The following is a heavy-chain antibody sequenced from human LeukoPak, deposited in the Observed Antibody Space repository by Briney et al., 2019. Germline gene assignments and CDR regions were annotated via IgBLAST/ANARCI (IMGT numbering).Heavy chain of an antibody. Sequence: ASVKVSCKASGYTFTSCGISWVRQAPGQGLEWMGWISAYNGNTNYAQKLQGRVTMTTDTSTSTAYMELRSLRSDDTAVYYCARDLGGRIAVAGIPRYWGQGTLVTVSS. D-gene: IGHD6-19*01. CDR2: ISAYNGNT. V-gene: IGHV1-18*01. J-gene: IGHJ4*02. CDR1: GYTFTSCG. CDR3: ARDLGGRIAVAGIPRY.